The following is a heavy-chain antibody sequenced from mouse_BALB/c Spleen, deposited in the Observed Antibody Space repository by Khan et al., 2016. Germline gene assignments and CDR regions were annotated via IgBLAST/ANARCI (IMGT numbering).Heavy chain of an antibody. CDR2: IYPGTDNT. CDR3: AREEALYYFDY. Sequence: MQLQESGAEVVRPGASVKLSCKTSGYIFTNYWIHWVKQRSGQGLEWIARIYPGTDNTYYNEKLKDKATLTADKSSSTAYMHLSSLKSEDSAVYFCAREEALYYFDYWGQGTTLTVSS. J-gene: IGHJ2*01. V-gene: IGHV1-76*01. D-gene: IGHD3-2*02. CDR1: GYIFTNYW.